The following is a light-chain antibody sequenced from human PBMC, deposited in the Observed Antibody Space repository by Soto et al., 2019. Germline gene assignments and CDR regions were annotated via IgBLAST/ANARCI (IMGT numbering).Light chain of an antibody. CDR2: GAS. CDR1: QSVSSSY. CDR3: QQYGSSLIT. J-gene: IGKJ5*01. Sequence: MVSQSPSTLSLSTGERATLSCRASQSVSSSYLAWYQRKPGQAPRLLIYGASSRATGIPDRFSGSGSGTDFTLTISRLEPEDFAVYYCQQYGSSLITFAQGTRLEI. V-gene: IGKV3-20*01.